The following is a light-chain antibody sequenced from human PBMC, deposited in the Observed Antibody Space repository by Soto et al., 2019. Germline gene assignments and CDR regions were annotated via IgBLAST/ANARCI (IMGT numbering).Light chain of an antibody. J-gene: IGLJ2*01. CDR1: SSDVGGYNY. Sequence: QSVLTQPPSASGSPGQSVTISCTGTSSDVGGYNYVSWYQQHPGRAPKLMIYEVSARPSGVPDRFSGSKSGNTASLTVSGLQAEDEADYYCSSYAGSNNLGFGGGTKVT. CDR2: EVS. CDR3: SSYAGSNNLG. V-gene: IGLV2-8*01.